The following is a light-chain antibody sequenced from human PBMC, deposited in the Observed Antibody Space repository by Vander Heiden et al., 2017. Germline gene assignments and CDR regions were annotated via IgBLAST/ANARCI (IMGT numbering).Light chain of an antibody. Sequence: DIVVTQSPLSLSVTPGEPASIPCRSRPSLLPRSGYYYLDWYLQKPGQPPQLLIDMGSDRASGVPDRFSGSGAGTDFTLKISKVEAEDAGVYYCMQSLQSRTVGPGTKVEIK. CDR1: PSLLPRSGYYY. CDR3: MQSLQSRT. J-gene: IGKJ1*01. CDR2: MGS. V-gene: IGKV2-28*01.